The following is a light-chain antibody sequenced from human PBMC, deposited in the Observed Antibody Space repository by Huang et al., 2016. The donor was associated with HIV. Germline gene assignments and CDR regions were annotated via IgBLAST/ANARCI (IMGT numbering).Light chain of an antibody. CDR1: QGISNS. V-gene: IGKV1-NL1*01. Sequence: DIQLPQSPSSLSASVGDRVTINCRASQGISNSLAWYQQKPCKAPKLLLYAASRLESGVPSRGSGSGSGTDYTLTMSSLQPEDFATYYCQQYYSTRRTVGQGTKVEIK. CDR2: AAS. J-gene: IGKJ1*01. CDR3: QQYYSTRRT.